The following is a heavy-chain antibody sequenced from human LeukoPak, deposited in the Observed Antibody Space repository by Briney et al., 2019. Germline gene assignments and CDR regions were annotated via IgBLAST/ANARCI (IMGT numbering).Heavy chain of an antibody. CDR2: IRYDGSNK. J-gene: IGHJ4*02. CDR3: AKDKGVRGYSYGPIDY. Sequence: TGGSLRLSCAASGFTFSSYAMSWVRQAPGKGLEWVAFIRYDGSNKYYADSVKGRFTISRDNSKNTLYLQMNSLRAEDTAVYYCAKDKGVRGYSYGPIDYWGQGTLVTVSS. CDR1: GFTFSSYA. D-gene: IGHD5-18*01. V-gene: IGHV3-30*02.